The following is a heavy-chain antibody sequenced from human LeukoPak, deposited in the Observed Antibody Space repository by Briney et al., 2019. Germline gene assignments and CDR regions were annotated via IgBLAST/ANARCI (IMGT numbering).Heavy chain of an antibody. J-gene: IGHJ4*02. CDR1: GGSFSGYY. V-gene: IGHV4-34*01. Sequence: TLXXTXAVYGGSFSGYYWSWIRQPPGKGLEWIGEINHSGSTNYNPSLKSRVTISVDTSKNQFSLKLSSVHAADTAVFYFARVXGRXYGSGGXDYWGQGTLVTVSS. CDR3: ARVXGRXYGSGGXDY. D-gene: IGHD3-10*01. CDR2: INHSGST.